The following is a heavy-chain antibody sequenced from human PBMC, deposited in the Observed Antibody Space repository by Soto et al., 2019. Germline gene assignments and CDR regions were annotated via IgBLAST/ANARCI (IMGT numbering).Heavy chain of an antibody. Sequence: GGSLRLSCAASGLTFSDYWMHWVRQGPGKGLVWVSGINGGGSRINYADSVKGRFVISRDNAKNTLYLQLNSLRAEDTAVYFCASADYGGDVDDEDYHGMDVWGQGTTVTVSS. J-gene: IGHJ6*02. CDR1: GLTFSDYW. CDR3: ASADYGGDVDDEDYHGMDV. D-gene: IGHD4-17*01. V-gene: IGHV3-74*01. CDR2: INGGGSRI.